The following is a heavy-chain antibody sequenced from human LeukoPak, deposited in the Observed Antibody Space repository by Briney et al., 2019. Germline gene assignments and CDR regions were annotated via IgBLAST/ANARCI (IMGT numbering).Heavy chain of an antibody. Sequence: ASVKVSCKVSGYNHVELSMHWVRQAPGKRLEWMGGFDPEDDETIYAQKFQSRVTMTEDTSTETAYMELTSLTSEDTAVYYCTNGGGSYSWFDPWGQGTLVTVSS. CDR3: TNGGGSYSWFDP. CDR1: GYNHVELS. J-gene: IGHJ5*02. D-gene: IGHD1-26*01. CDR2: FDPEDDET. V-gene: IGHV1-24*01.